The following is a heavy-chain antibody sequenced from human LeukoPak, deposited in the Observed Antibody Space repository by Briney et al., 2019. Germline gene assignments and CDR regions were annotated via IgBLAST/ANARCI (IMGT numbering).Heavy chain of an antibody. Sequence: ASVKVSCKASGYTFTGYYMHWVRQAPGQGLEWMGWINPNSGGTNYARKFQGRVTMTRDTSIITAYMELSRLRSDDTAVYYCARDWGRRGYYDFWSGDDNRFDPWGQGTLVTVSS. J-gene: IGHJ5*02. D-gene: IGHD3-3*01. CDR1: GYTFTGYY. CDR3: ARDWGRRGYYDFWSGDDNRFDP. CDR2: INPNSGGT. V-gene: IGHV1-2*02.